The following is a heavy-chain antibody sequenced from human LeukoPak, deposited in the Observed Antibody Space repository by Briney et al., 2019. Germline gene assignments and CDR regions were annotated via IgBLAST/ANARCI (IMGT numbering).Heavy chain of an antibody. CDR2: ITGSGGNT. D-gene: IGHD3-9*01. J-gene: IGHJ4*02. CDR3: AKWGDYDVLTGYYVSDY. CDR1: GFTFSNYA. Sequence: GSLRLSCAASGFTFSNYAKSWVRQAPGKGLEWVSAITGSGGNTYYADSVKGRFTISRDNSKNTVFLQMNSLRAEDTAVYYCAKWGDYDVLTGYYVSDYWGQGTLVTVSS. V-gene: IGHV3-23*01.